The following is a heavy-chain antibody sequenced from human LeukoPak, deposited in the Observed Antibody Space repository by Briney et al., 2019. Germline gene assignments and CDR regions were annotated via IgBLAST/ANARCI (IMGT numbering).Heavy chain of an antibody. CDR1: GFTFSTYA. CDR3: ARTTAVAGVDYFDY. D-gene: IGHD6-19*01. Sequence: GGSLRLSCAASGFTFSTYAMSWVRQTPGKGLEWVSVISGGGDITYYADSVKGRFTISRDNSENTVYLQMNSLRAEDTAVYYCARTTAVAGVDYFDYWGQGTLVTVSS. J-gene: IGHJ4*02. V-gene: IGHV3-23*01. CDR2: ISGGGDIT.